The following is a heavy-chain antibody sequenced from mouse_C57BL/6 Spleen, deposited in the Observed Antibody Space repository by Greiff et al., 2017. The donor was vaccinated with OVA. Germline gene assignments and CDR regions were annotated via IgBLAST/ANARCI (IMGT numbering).Heavy chain of an antibody. V-gene: IGHV1-15*01. Sequence: VQLQQSGAELVRPGASVTLSCKASGYTFTDYEMHWVKQTPVHGLEWIGAIDPETGGTAYNQKFKGKAILTADKSSSTAYMELRSLTSEDSAVYYCTREGTFDSYAMDYWGQGTSVTVSS. J-gene: IGHJ4*01. D-gene: IGHD3-3*01. CDR2: IDPETGGT. CDR3: TREGTFDSYAMDY. CDR1: GYTFTDYE.